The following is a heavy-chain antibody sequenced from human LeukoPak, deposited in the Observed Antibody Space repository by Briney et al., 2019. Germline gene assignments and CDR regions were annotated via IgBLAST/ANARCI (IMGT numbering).Heavy chain of an antibody. V-gene: IGHV3-23*01. J-gene: IGHJ4*02. CDR3: AKGTIFGVVIITSYYFDY. Sequence: GRSLRLSCAASGFTFSSYGMHWVRQAPGKGLEWVSAISGSGGSTYYADSVKGRFTISRDNSKNTLYLQMNSLRAEDTAVYYCAKGTIFGVVIITSYYFDYWGQGTLVTVSS. CDR1: GFTFSSYG. D-gene: IGHD3-3*01. CDR2: ISGSGGST.